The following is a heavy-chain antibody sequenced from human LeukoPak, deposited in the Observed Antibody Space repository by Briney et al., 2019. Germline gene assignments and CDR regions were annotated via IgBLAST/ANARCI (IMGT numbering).Heavy chain of an antibody. D-gene: IGHD6-6*01. J-gene: IGHJ5*02. Sequence: ASVKVSCKTSGYTFTQFAINWMRQAPGQGLEWMGWISAYNGNTNYAQKLQGRVTMTTDTSTSTAYMELRSLRSDDTAVYYCARTIAARPNNWFDPWGQGTLVTVSS. V-gene: IGHV1-18*01. CDR2: ISAYNGNT. CDR1: GYTFTQFA. CDR3: ARTIAARPNNWFDP.